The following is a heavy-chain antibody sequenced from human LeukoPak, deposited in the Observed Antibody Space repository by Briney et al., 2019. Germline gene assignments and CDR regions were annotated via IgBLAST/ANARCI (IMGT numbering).Heavy chain of an antibody. CDR1: GFTFSSYA. CDR3: VKVGGYCSSTSCYYGY. V-gene: IGHV3-23*01. J-gene: IGHJ4*02. CDR2: ISGSGGST. Sequence: GGSLRLSCAASGFTFSSYAMSWVRQAPGKGLEWVSAISGSGGSTYYADSVKGRFTISGDNSRNTLYLQMNSLRAEDTAVYYCVKVGGYCSSTSCYYGYWGQGTLVTVSS. D-gene: IGHD2-2*01.